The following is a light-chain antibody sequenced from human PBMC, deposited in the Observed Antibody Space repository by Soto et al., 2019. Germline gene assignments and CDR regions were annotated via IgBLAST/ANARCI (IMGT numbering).Light chain of an antibody. CDR3: QQYCSSPWT. CDR1: QTIRSNH. Sequence: ETVLTQSPGTLSLSPGERATLSCSASQTIRSNHLAWYRQTPGQAPRLLIYGASNRATGIADRFSGRGSGTDFTLIISRLEPEEFALYYCQQYCSSPWTFGQGTKVEIK. V-gene: IGKV3-20*01. J-gene: IGKJ1*01. CDR2: GAS.